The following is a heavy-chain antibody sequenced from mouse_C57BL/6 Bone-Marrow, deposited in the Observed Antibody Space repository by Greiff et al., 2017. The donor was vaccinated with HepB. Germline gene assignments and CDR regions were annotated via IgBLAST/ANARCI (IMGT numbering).Heavy chain of an antibody. CDR1: GFTFSSYA. Sequence: EVKLMESGGGLVKPGGSLKLSCAASGFTFSSYAMSWVRQTPEKRLEWVATISDGGSYTYYPDNVKGRFTISRDNAKNNLYLQMSHLKSEDTAMYYCARDQTVRLYFDYWGQGTTLTVSS. CDR3: ARDQTVRLYFDY. CDR2: ISDGGSYT. V-gene: IGHV5-4*01. J-gene: IGHJ2*01. D-gene: IGHD1-1*01.